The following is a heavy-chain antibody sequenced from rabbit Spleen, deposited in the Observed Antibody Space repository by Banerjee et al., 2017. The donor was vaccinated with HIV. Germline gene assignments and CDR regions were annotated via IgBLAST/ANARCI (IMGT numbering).Heavy chain of an antibody. V-gene: IGHV1S40*01. CDR3: ARDYGTSFSTYGMDL. CDR2: IYADSSGST. D-gene: IGHD8-1*01. Sequence: QSLEESGGDLVKPGASLTLTCTASGFSFSSSYYMCWVRQAPGKGLECIACIYADSSGSTYYASWAKGRFTISKTSSTTVTLQMTTLTDADTATYFCARDYGTSFSTYGMDLWGPGTLVTVS. CDR1: GFSFSSSYY. J-gene: IGHJ6*01.